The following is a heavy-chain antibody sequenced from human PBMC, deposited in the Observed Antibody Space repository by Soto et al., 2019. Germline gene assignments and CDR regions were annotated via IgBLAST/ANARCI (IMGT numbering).Heavy chain of an antibody. J-gene: IGHJ6*03. CDR1: GGSFSGYY. CDR2: INHSGST. Sequence: KSSETLSLTCAVYGGSFSGYYWSWIRQPPGKGLEWIGEINHSGSTNYNPSLKSRVTISVDTSKNQFSLKLSSVTAADTAVYYCAREPVSYFGYYYMDVWGKGPTVTVSS. V-gene: IGHV4-34*01. CDR3: AREPVSYFGYYYMDV. D-gene: IGHD3-10*01.